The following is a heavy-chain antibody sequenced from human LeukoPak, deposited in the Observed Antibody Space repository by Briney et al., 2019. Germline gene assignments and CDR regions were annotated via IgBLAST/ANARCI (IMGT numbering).Heavy chain of an antibody. CDR2: IYYSGST. CDR1: GGSISSYY. Sequence: SETLSLTCTVSGGSISSYYWSWIRQPPGKGLEWIGYIYYSGSTNYNPSLKSRVTISVDTSKNQFSLKLSSVTAADTAVYYCARGIPGIAAAGTPFPFDYWGQGTLVTVSS. D-gene: IGHD6-13*01. J-gene: IGHJ4*02. CDR3: ARGIPGIAAAGTPFPFDY. V-gene: IGHV4-59*01.